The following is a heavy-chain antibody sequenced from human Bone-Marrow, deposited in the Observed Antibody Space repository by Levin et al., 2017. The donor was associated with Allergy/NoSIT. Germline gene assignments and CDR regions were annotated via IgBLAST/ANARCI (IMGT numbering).Heavy chain of an antibody. CDR3: ARGRRDYTSSWFYFDF. CDR1: GFTVSSLY. V-gene: IGHV3-53*01. J-gene: IGHJ4*02. CDR2: IYPAGDT. D-gene: IGHD6-13*01. Sequence: GESLKISCAASGFTVSSLYMTWVRRAPGKGLEWVSSIYPAGDTYYADSVKGRFTLSRDNSKNTLYLQINSLKAEDTAVYYCARGRRDYTSSWFYFDFWGQGTLVTVSS.